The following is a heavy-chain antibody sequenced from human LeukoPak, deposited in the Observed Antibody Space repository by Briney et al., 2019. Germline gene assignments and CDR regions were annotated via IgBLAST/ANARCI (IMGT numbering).Heavy chain of an antibody. CDR2: IKQDGNEK. Sequence: GGSLRLSCAASGFRFNTYWMSWVRQAPGKGLEWVANIKQDGNEKYYADSVKGRFTISRDNGKNSLDLQMNSLRADDTAVYYCARDTLGEGEDANYAVYYFDYWGQGTLVSVSS. CDR3: ARDTLGEGEDANYAVYYFDY. CDR1: GFRFNTYW. J-gene: IGHJ4*02. V-gene: IGHV3-7*01. D-gene: IGHD4/OR15-4a*01.